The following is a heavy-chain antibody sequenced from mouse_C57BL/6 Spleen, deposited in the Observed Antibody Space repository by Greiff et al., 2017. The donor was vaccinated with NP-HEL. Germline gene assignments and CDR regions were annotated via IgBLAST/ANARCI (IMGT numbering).Heavy chain of an antibody. V-gene: IGHV5-17*01. J-gene: IGHJ2*01. Sequence: EVQLVESGGGLVKPGGSLKLSCAASGFTFSDYGMHWVRQAPEKGLEWVAYISSGSSTIYYADTVKGRFTISRDNAKNTLFLQMTSLRSEDTAMYYCARGDLLWYLHCDYWGQGTTLTVSS. CDR3: ARGDLLWYLHCDY. CDR1: GFTFSDYG. CDR2: ISSGSSTI. D-gene: IGHD2-1*01.